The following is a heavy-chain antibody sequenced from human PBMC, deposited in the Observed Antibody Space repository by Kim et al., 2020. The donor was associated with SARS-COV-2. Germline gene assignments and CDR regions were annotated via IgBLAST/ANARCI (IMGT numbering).Heavy chain of an antibody. V-gene: IGHV3-23*01. D-gene: IGHD3-16*01. J-gene: IGHJ5*01. CDR2: IDGSDGTT. CDR3: PKVGCGWMGES. Sequence: GGSLRLSCTTSGFTFTGHAMSWVRQAPGKGLEWVSSIDGSDGTTYYVDSVKGRFSISRDNSKNTLYLQMSALRADDTAAYYCPKVGCGWMGESWGHGSLV. CDR1: GFTFTGHA.